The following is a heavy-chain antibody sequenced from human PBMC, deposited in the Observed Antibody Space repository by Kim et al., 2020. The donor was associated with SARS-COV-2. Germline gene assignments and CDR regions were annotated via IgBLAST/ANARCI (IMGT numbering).Heavy chain of an antibody. CDR2: IWYDGTNK. CDR1: GFTFSSYG. D-gene: IGHD5-18*01. J-gene: IGHJ4*02. Sequence: GGSLRLSCEASGFTFSSYGMHWVRQAPGKGLEWVTVIWYDGTNKHYADSVKGRFTISRDNSKNSVFLQMNSLRVEDTAVYYCAGDRGMITGYSYGFDYWGQGTLVTVSS. V-gene: IGHV3-33*01. CDR3: AGDRGMITGYSYGFDY.